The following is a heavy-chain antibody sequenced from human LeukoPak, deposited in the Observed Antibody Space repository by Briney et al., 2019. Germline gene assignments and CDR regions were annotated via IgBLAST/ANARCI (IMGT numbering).Heavy chain of an antibody. CDR3: ARLHMVRGVTIDY. J-gene: IGHJ4*02. Sequence: GGSLRLSCAASGFTFNSYEMNWVRQAPGKGLEWVSYISSSGSTIYYADSVKGRFTISRDNAKNSLYLQMNSLRAEDTAVYYCARLHMVRGVTIDYWGQGTLVTVSS. V-gene: IGHV3-48*03. CDR1: GFTFNSYE. CDR2: ISSSGSTI. D-gene: IGHD3-10*01.